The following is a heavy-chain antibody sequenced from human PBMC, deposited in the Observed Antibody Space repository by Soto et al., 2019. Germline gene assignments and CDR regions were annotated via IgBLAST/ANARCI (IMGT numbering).Heavy chain of an antibody. CDR2: ISAHNGNT. D-gene: IGHD3-10*01. V-gene: IGHV1-18*01. Sequence: QVHLVQSGAEVKKPGASVKVSCKGSGYAFTTYGITWVRQAPGQGLEWMGCISAHNGNTNYAQKLQGRVTVTRATSTSTAYMELRSLRSDDTAVYYCARGRYGEYWGQGALVTVSS. J-gene: IGHJ4*02. CDR3: ARGRYGEY. CDR1: GYAFTTYG.